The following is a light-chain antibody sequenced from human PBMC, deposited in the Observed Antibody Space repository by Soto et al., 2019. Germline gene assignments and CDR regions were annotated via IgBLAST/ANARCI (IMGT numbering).Light chain of an antibody. Sequence: IVLTQSPGTLSLSPGEITSLSCRSSQSISRYLAWYQQKPGQGPRLIIYGASSRATGTPDRFSGSGSGTDFTLTINRLEPEDFAMYYCQKYGSSPPTFGQGTKVDI. V-gene: IGKV3-20*01. J-gene: IGKJ1*01. CDR2: GAS. CDR3: QKYGSSPPT. CDR1: QSISRY.